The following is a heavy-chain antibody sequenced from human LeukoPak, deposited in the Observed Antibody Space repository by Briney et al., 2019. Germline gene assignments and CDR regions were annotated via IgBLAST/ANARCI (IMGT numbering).Heavy chain of an antibody. V-gene: IGHV4-59*01. J-gene: IGHJ1*01. CDR2: IYYSGST. CDR3: AREVDTAMVN. CDR1: GGSISSYY. Sequence: SETLSLTCTVSGGSISSYYWSWIRQPPGKGLEWIGYIYYSGSTNYNPSLKSRVTISVDTSKNQFSLKLSSVTAADTAVCYCAREVDTAMVNWGQGTLVTVSS. D-gene: IGHD5-18*01.